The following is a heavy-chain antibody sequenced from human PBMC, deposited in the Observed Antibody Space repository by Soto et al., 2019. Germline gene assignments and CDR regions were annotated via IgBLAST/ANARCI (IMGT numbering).Heavy chain of an antibody. CDR3: ARDSRVYGDHKNHIDY. V-gene: IGHV3-33*01. CDR1: GFTFSSYG. CDR2: IWYDGSNK. Sequence: GGSLRLSCAASGFTFSSYGMHWVSQAPGNGLEWVAVIWYDGSNKYYADSVKGRFTISRDNSKNTTYLQMNSLRAEDTAVYYCARDSRVYGDHKNHIDYSGQGTLVTVSS. J-gene: IGHJ4*02. D-gene: IGHD4-17*01.